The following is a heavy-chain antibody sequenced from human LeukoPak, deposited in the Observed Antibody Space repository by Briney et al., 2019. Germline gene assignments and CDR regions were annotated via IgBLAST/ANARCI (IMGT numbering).Heavy chain of an antibody. V-gene: IGHV4-38-2*02. CDR3: ARSGPYYYHYLDV. Sequence: SETLSLTCTVSGYSLTNGYYWVWIRQPPGKGLEWIGAVYHSGTTYYNPSLRSRVATSVDTSKYQFSLKLSSVTAADTAVYFCARSGPYYYHYLDVWGRGTTVTVSS. J-gene: IGHJ6*03. CDR2: VYHSGTT. D-gene: IGHD3-10*01. CDR1: GYSLTNGYY.